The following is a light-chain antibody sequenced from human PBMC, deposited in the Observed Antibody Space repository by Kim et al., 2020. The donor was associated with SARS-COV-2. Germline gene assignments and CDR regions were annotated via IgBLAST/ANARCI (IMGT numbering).Light chain of an antibody. V-gene: IGLV6-57*01. CDR3: QSYDSTIQV. CDR1: SGTIAYNY. J-gene: IGLJ3*02. Sequence: GKTLTLSCARSSGTIAYNYVQWYQQRPGSSPTTVIYENDRRPSGVPTRFSGSIDSSTNSASLTISGLTSEDEADYYCQSYDSTIQVFGGGTQLTVL. CDR2: END.